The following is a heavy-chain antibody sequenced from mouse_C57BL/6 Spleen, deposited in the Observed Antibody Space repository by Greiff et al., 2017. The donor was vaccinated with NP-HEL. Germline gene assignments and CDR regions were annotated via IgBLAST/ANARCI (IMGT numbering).Heavy chain of an antibody. CDR1: GYSITSGYY. CDR3: AIDYGSSYGY. V-gene: IGHV3-6*01. D-gene: IGHD1-1*01. Sequence: VQLKESGPGLVKPSQSLSLTCSVTGYSITSGYYWNWIRQFPGNKLEWMGYISYDGSNNYNPSLKNRISITRDTSKNQFFLKLNSVTTEDTATYYCAIDYGSSYGYWGQGTTLTVSS. J-gene: IGHJ2*01. CDR2: ISYDGSN.